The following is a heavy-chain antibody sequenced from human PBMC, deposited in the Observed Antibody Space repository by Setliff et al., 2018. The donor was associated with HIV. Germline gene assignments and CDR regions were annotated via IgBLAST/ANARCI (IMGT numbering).Heavy chain of an antibody. J-gene: IGHJ6*02. CDR1: GYIFSTYY. V-gene: IGHV1-46*01. Sequence: ASVKVSCKASGYIFSTYYMRWVRQAPGQGLEWMGIINPSTGSTTYSQNFQGRVSMTRDASTSTVYMELSSLRSEDTAVYYCARDSPGPQYYYYGMDVWGQGTTVTVSS. CDR3: ARDSPGPQYYYYGMDV. CDR2: INPSTGST.